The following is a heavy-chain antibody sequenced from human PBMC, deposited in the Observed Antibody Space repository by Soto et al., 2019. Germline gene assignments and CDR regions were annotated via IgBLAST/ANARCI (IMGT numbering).Heavy chain of an antibody. Sequence: GGSLRLSCAASGFTIGDYYMSWIRQAPGKGLEWVSYISNTGTSKFYADSVKGRFTISRDYANNSVYLQLNSLRAEDTAVYYCARGRISYYYGMDIWGQGTTVTVSS. V-gene: IGHV3-11*01. J-gene: IGHJ6*02. CDR2: ISNTGTSK. CDR3: ARGRISYYYGMDI. CDR1: GFTIGDYY.